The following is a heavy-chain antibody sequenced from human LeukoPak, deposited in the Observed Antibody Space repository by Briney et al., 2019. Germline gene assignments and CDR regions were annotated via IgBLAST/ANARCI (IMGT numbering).Heavy chain of an antibody. Sequence: PGGSLRLSCAASGFTFSSYGMSWVRQAPGKGLEWVSAISGSGGSTYYADSVKGRFTISRDNSKNTLYLQMNSLRAEDTAVYYCAKDGPLLPPLAVAGYYFDYWGQGTLVTVSS. CDR1: GFTFSSYG. D-gene: IGHD6-19*01. CDR2: ISGSGGST. CDR3: AKDGPLLPPLAVAGYYFDY. J-gene: IGHJ4*02. V-gene: IGHV3-23*01.